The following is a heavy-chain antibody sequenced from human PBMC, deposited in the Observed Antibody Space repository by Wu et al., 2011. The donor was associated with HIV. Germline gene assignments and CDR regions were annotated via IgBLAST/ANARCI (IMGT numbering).Heavy chain of an antibody. Sequence: QVQLVQSGAEVKKPGSSVKVSCKASGGTFNSYGISWVRQAPGQGLEWMGGIIPMFGTANYAQKFQGRVTITTDESTSTAYMELSSLRSDDTAVYYCARSRYPYYYYAVDVWGQGTTVTVSS. D-gene: IGHD2-2*02. CDR2: IIPMFGTA. CDR1: GGTFNSYG. J-gene: IGHJ6*02. CDR3: ARSRYPYYYYAVDV. V-gene: IGHV1-69*05.